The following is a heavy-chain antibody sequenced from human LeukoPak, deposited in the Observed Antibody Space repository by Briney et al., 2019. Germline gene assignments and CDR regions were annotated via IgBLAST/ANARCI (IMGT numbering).Heavy chain of an antibody. CDR1: GGSISSSSYY. CDR2: IYYSGST. V-gene: IGHV4-39*01. Sequence: ASETLSLTCTVSGGSISSSSYYWGWIRQPPGKGLEWIASIYYSGSTYYNPSLKSRVTISVDPSRNEFSLKLHSMTAPDTAVYYCVGHLPYSNYCNYWGQGTLVTVSS. D-gene: IGHD4-11*01. J-gene: IGHJ4*02. CDR3: VGHLPYSNYCNY.